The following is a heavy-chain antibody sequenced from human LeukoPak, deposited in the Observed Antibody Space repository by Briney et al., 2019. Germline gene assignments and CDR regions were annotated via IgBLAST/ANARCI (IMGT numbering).Heavy chain of an antibody. D-gene: IGHD6-19*01. CDR2: ISSSSSYT. V-gene: IGHV3-11*03. Sequence: GGSLRLSCAAPGFTFSDYYISWVRQAPGEGLEWVSYISSSSSYTNYADSVKGRFTISRDNAKNSLYLQMNSLRAEDTAVYYCARQAVAGTRASWFDPWGQGTLVTVSS. J-gene: IGHJ5*02. CDR3: ARQAVAGTRASWFDP. CDR1: GFTFSDYY.